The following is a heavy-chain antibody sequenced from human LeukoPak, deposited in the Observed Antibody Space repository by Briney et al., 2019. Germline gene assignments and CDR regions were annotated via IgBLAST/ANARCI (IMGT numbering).Heavy chain of an antibody. J-gene: IGHJ4*02. CDR3: ARSKDVYNSLSY. Sequence: ASVKVSCKASGYTFTSYYMHWVRQAPGQGLEWMGWINPNSGGTNYAQKFQDRVTMTRDTSISTAYMELSRLRSDDAAVYYCARSKDVYNSLSYWGQGTLVTVSS. CDR2: INPNSGGT. V-gene: IGHV1-2*02. D-gene: IGHD5-24*01. CDR1: GYTFTSYY.